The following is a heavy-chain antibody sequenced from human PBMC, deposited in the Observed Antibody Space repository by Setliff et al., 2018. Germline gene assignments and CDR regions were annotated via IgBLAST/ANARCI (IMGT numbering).Heavy chain of an antibody. CDR2: IYTSGST. J-gene: IGHJ4*02. CDR1: GGSISSGSYY. CDR3: ARVGGNIAAAAPVYTYYFDY. V-gene: IGHV4-61*09. D-gene: IGHD6-13*01. Sequence: PSETLSLTCTVSGGSISSGSYYWSWIRQPAGKGLEWIGHIYTSGSTNYNPSLKGRVTISVDTSKNQFSLKLSSVTAADTAVYYCARVGGNIAAAAPVYTYYFDYWGQGTLVTVSS.